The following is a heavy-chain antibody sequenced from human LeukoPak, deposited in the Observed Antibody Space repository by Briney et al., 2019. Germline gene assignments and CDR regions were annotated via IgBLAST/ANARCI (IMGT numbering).Heavy chain of an antibody. D-gene: IGHD3-22*01. Sequence: GGTLRLSCAASGFTFSNYWMTWVRQAPGKGLEWVANIKQDGTEKYYVDSVKGRFTISRDNAKNSLYLQMNSLRAEDTAVYYCARDPRGYFDPSYYYYMDVWGKGTTVTVSS. CDR3: ARDPRGYFDPSYYYYMDV. CDR1: GFTFSNYW. CDR2: IKQDGTEK. V-gene: IGHV3-7*01. J-gene: IGHJ6*03.